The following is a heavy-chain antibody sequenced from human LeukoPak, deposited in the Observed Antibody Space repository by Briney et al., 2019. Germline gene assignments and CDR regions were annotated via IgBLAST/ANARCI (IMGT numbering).Heavy chain of an antibody. J-gene: IGHJ5*02. CDR2: ICGSGGST. D-gene: IGHD6-13*01. Sequence: GGSLRLSCAASGFTFSSYAMSWVRQAPGKGLEWVSAICGSGGSTYYADSVKGRFTISRDNSKNTLYLQMNSLRAEDTAVYYCAKEPYKQQLVEGNWFDPWGQGTLVTVSS. V-gene: IGHV3-23*01. CDR1: GFTFSSYA. CDR3: AKEPYKQQLVEGNWFDP.